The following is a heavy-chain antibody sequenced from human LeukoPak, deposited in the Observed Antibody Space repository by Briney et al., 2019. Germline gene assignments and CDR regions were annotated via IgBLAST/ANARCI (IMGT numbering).Heavy chain of an antibody. J-gene: IGHJ4*02. CDR1: GLTFSNAR. Sequence: GGPLRLPCEASGLTFSNARMSWVRKAPGKGLEGVGRIKSKTDGGTTDYAAPVKGRFTISRDDSKNTLYLQMNSLKTEDTAVYYCTSRSFGVVTFDYWGQGTLVTVSS. V-gene: IGHV3-15*01. D-gene: IGHD3-3*01. CDR2: IKSKTDGGTT. CDR3: TSRSFGVVTFDY.